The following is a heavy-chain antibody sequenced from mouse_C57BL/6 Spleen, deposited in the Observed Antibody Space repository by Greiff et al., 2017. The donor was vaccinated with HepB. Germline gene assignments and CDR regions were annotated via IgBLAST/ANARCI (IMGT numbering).Heavy chain of an antibody. J-gene: IGHJ4*01. CDR1: GYTFTDYN. CDR3: SRKGYYYGSSYGGDAMDY. V-gene: IGHV1-18*01. CDR2: INPNNGGT. Sequence: EVQLQQSGPELVKPGASVKIPCKASGYTFTDYNMDWVKQSHGKSLEWIGDINPNNGGTIYNQKFKGKATLTVDKSSSTAYMELRSLTAEDTAVYYWSRKGYYYGSSYGGDAMDYWGQGTSVTVSS. D-gene: IGHD1-1*01.